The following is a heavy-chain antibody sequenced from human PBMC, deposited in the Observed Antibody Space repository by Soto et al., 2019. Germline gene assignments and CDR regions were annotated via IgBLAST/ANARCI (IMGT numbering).Heavy chain of an antibody. J-gene: IGHJ4*02. V-gene: IGHV4-59*02. D-gene: IGHD6-19*01. CDR2: IYNGGTT. CDR3: VQTTGWPGFDF. CDR1: GGFVRPFS. Sequence: SQKLSLSYSGSGGFVRPFSYLWVRQSPGKGLEWIGNIYNGGTTNYNPSLKSRVAIFVDTSKNQLSVNLTSMTAADTAIYYCVQTTGWPGFDFWGQGILVTVS.